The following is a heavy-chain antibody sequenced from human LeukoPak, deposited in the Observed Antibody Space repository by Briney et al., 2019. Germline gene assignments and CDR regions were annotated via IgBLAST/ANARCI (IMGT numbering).Heavy chain of an antibody. V-gene: IGHV3-23*01. CDR1: GFTFSSYA. J-gene: IGHJ6*02. Sequence: GGSLRLSCAASGFTFSSYAMSWVRQAPGKGLEWVSGVSGNGGTTYYADSVKGRFTISRDNSKNTVYLQMNSLRAEDTAVYYCAKHDGSYYYYGMDVWGQGTTVTVSS. CDR3: AKHDGSYYYYGMDV. D-gene: IGHD3-22*01. CDR2: VSGNGGTT.